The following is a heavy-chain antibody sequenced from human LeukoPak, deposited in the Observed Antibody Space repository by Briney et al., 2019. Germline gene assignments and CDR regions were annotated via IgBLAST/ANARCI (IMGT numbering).Heavy chain of an antibody. D-gene: IGHD3-22*01. J-gene: IGHJ1*01. V-gene: IGHV3-21*01. CDR2: ISSSSSYI. Sequence: PGGSLRLSCAASGFTFSSYSMNWVRQAPGKGLEWVSSISSSSSYIYYADSVKGRFTISRDNAKNSLYLQMNSLRAEDTAAYYCAKDYYDSSGYYGEYFQHWGQGTLVTVSS. CDR1: GFTFSSYS. CDR3: AKDYYDSSGYYGEYFQH.